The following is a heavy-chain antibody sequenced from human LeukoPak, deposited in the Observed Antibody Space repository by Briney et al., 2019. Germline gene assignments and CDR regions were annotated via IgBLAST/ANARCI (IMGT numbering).Heavy chain of an antibody. CDR1: GGSITSGGYY. Sequence: SETLSLTCTVSGGSITSGGYYWSWIRQHPGKGLEWIGYIYYSGGTYYNPSLKSRAAISVDTSKNQFFLKLSSVTAADTAVYYCARDVGRAYDILTGYDGRAFDIWGQGTMVTFSS. CDR2: IYYSGGT. CDR3: ARDVGRAYDILTGYDGRAFDI. V-gene: IGHV4-31*03. D-gene: IGHD3-9*01. J-gene: IGHJ3*02.